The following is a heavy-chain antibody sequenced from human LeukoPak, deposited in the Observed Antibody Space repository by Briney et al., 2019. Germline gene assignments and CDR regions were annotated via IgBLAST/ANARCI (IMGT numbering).Heavy chain of an antibody. CDR2: IIPIFGTA. D-gene: IGHD2-15*01. CDR1: GGTFSSYA. J-gene: IGHJ5*02. CDR3: AFFSWSGGSCLRLNWFDP. V-gene: IGHV1-69*05. Sequence: SVKVSCKASGGTFSSYAISWVRQAPGQGLEWMGGIIPIFGTANYAQKFQGRVTITTDESTSTAYMELSSLRSEDTAVYYCAFFSWSGGSCLRLNWFDPWGQGTLVTGSP.